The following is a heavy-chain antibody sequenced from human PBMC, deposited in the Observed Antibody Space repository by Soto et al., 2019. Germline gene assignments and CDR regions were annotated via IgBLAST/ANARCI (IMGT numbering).Heavy chain of an antibody. V-gene: IGHV1-69*12. Sequence: QVQLVQSGAEVKKPGSSVKVSCKASGGTFSNYPISWVRQAPGQGLEWMGGIIPIFVTVNYAHKFQGRVRITADESTSPAYMELSRLGSEDTAVYYCERGNHMWLHLCYFDLWGRGTLVTVAS. CDR3: ERGNHMWLHLCYFDL. CDR1: GGTFSNYP. J-gene: IGHJ2*01. D-gene: IGHD5-12*01. CDR2: IIPIFVTV.